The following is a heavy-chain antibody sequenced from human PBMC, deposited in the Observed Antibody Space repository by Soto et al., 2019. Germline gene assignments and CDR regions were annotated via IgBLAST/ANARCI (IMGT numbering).Heavy chain of an antibody. CDR1: GFTFSSYG. J-gene: IGHJ4*02. V-gene: IGHV3-33*01. CDR3: ARDPGYYYDSSGYYPYYFDY. CDR2: IWYDGSNK. Sequence: LSCAASGFTFSSYGMHWVRQAPGKGLEWVAVIWYDGSNKYYADSVKGRFTISRDNSKNTLYLQMNSLRAEDTAVYYCARDPGYYYDSSGYYPYYFDYWGQGTLVTASS. D-gene: IGHD3-22*01.